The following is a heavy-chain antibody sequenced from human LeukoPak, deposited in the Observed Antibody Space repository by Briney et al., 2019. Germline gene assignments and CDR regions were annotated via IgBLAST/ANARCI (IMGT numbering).Heavy chain of an antibody. CDR1: GYSISSGYY. CDR2: IYTSGST. CDR3: ARGYYYYYMDV. J-gene: IGHJ6*03. Sequence: SETLSLTCSVSGYSISSGYYWGWIRQPPGKGLEWIGRIYTSGSTNYNPSLKSRVTMSVDTSKNQFSLKLSSVTAADTAVYYCARGYYYYYMDVWGKGTTVTISS. V-gene: IGHV4-38-2*02.